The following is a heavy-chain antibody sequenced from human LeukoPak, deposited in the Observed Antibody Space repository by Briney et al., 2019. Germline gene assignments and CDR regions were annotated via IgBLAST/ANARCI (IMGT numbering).Heavy chain of an antibody. V-gene: IGHV1-69*05. J-gene: IGHJ4*02. CDR2: IIPIFGTG. D-gene: IGHD2-15*01. CDR3: AREGARGFCSGGSCYSGFDH. Sequence: ASVKVSCKAPGDTFNNYAISWVRQAPGQGLEWMGGIIPIFGTGKHAPKFEGRVTLTTDDSTNTVSMELHRLTSNDTAVYYCAREGARGFCSGGSCYSGFDHWGQGTLVTVS. CDR1: GDTFNNYA.